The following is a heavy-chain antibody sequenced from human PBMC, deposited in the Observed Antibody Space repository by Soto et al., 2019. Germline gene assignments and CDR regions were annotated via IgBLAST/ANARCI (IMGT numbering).Heavy chain of an antibody. CDR2: ISYDGSNK. D-gene: IGHD6-6*01. CDR3: AKDSSYADYYYYGMDV. Sequence: QVQLVESGGGVVQPGRSLRLSCAASGFTFSSYGMHWVRQAPGKGLEWVAVISYDGSNKYYADSVKGRFTISRDNSKNTLYLQRNSLRPEDTAVFYCAKDSSYADYYYYGMDVWGQGTTVTVSS. V-gene: IGHV3-30*18. J-gene: IGHJ6*02. CDR1: GFTFSSYG.